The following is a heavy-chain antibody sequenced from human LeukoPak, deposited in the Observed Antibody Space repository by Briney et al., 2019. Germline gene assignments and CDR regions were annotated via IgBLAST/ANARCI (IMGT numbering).Heavy chain of an antibody. V-gene: IGHV4-39*07. D-gene: IGHD3-10*01. Sequence: PSETLSLTCSVSGVSMRSSNYYWGWIRQPPGKGLEWIGEINHSGSTNYNPSLKSRVTISVDTSKNQFSLKLSSVTAADTAVYYCARGIRLLSYGFDIWGQGTMVTVSS. CDR2: INHSGST. J-gene: IGHJ3*02. CDR3: ARGIRLLSYGFDI. CDR1: GVSMRSSNYY.